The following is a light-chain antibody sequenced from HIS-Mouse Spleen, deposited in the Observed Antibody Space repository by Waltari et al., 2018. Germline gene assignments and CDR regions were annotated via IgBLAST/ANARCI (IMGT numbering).Light chain of an antibody. CDR2: EGS. CDR1: SSDVGRYNL. V-gene: IGLV2-23*01. CDR3: CSYAGSSTLV. J-gene: IGLJ3*02. Sequence: QSALTQPASVSGSPGQSITISCTGPSSDVGRYNLSSWYQQHPGKAPKLMIYEGSKRPSGVSNRFSGSKSGNTASLTISGLQAEDEADYYCCSYAGSSTLVFGGGTKLTVL.